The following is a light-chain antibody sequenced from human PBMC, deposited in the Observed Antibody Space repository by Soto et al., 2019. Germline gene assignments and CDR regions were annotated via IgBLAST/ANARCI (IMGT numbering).Light chain of an antibody. CDR3: QQYNNWPPYT. CDR1: QIISTN. V-gene: IGKV3-15*01. CDR2: GAS. J-gene: IGKJ2*01. Sequence: EIVMTQSPATLSVSPGERATLSCRASQIISTNLAWYQQKPGQAPRLLIYGASTRAAGIPARFSGSGSGTEFTLTIRSLQSEDFAVYYCQQYNNWPPYTFGQGTKLEIK.